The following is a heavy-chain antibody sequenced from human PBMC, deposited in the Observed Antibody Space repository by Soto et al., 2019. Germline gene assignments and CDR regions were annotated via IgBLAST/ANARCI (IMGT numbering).Heavy chain of an antibody. Sequence: SVKVSCKASGGTFSSYAISWVRQAPGQGLEWMGGIIPIFGTANYAQKFQGRVTITADESTSTAYMELSSLRSEDTAVYYCARGSVQLRFLEWLFDYWGQGTLVTVSS. D-gene: IGHD3-3*01. V-gene: IGHV1-69*13. CDR2: IIPIFGTA. CDR3: ARGSVQLRFLEWLFDY. CDR1: GGTFSSYA. J-gene: IGHJ4*02.